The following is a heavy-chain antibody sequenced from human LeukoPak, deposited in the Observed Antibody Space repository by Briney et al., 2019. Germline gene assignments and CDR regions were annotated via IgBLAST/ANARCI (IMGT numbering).Heavy chain of an antibody. CDR1: GGSISSSSYY. J-gene: IGHJ1*01. D-gene: IGHD1-26*01. V-gene: IGHV4-39*07. CDR3: VRVKTGSICDK. CDR2: IYYSGST. Sequence: SETLSLTCTVSGGSISSSSYYWGWIRQPPGKGLEWIGSIYYSGSTYYNPSLKSRVTISRDTSKNQFSLSLHSVTAADAAVYYCVRVKTGSICDKWGQGTLVTVSS.